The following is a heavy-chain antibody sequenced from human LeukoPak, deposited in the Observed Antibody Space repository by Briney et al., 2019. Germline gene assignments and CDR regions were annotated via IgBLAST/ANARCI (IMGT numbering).Heavy chain of an antibody. J-gene: IGHJ4*02. D-gene: IGHD5-18*01. Sequence: AGESLSLSCAASGFTFNDYAMHWVRQAPGKGLEWVSGISWNGGSISYADSVKGRFTISRATAKNSLYLQMNSLRAEDTALYYSARARCGHSDGYYFDYWGQGTLVTVSS. CDR3: ARARCGHSDGYYFDY. V-gene: IGHV3-9*01. CDR1: GFTFNDYA. CDR2: ISWNGGSI.